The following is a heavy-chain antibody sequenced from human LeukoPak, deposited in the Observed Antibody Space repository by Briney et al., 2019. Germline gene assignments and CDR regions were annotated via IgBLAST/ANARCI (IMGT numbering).Heavy chain of an antibody. CDR2: IYTSGST. V-gene: IGHV4-4*07. CDR3: ARDSPGKNYYGSGSYYRYYYYYYMDV. D-gene: IGHD3-10*01. Sequence: SETLSLTCTVSGGSISSYYWSWIRQPAGKGLEWIGRIYTSGSTNYNPSLKSRVTISVDTSKNQFSLKLSSVTAADTAVYYCARDSPGKNYYGSGSYYRYYYYYYMDVWGKGTTVTISS. CDR1: GGSISSYY. J-gene: IGHJ6*03.